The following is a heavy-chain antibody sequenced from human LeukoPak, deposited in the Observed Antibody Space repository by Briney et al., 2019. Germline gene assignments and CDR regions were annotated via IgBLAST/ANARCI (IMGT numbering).Heavy chain of an antibody. CDR2: ISYDGSNK. V-gene: IGHV3-30*04. J-gene: IGHJ4*02. D-gene: IGHD6-13*01. CDR3: AKGRRSTAGGFFDY. CDR1: GFTFSRYG. Sequence: GGSLRLSCAASGFTFSRYGMHWVRQAPGKGLEWVTAISYDGSNKYYADSVKGRFTISRDNAKNSLYLQMNSLRAEDTAVYYCAKGRRSTAGGFFDYWGQGTLVTVSS.